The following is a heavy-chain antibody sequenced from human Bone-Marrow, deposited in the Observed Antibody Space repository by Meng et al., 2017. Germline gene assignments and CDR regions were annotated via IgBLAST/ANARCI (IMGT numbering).Heavy chain of an antibody. CDR3: ARDLHKYNWNYGGWFDP. CDR1: GGSFSSYA. CDR2: IIPIFSTA. V-gene: IGHV1-69*06. D-gene: IGHD1-7*01. J-gene: IGHJ5*02. Sequence: QVQLVQAGEEVKEPGSWVKGSCKASGGSFSSYAISWVRQATGQGHEWRGGIIPIFSTANYAKKFQSSDTITADKFTSTAYMELSSLRSEDTAVYYWARDLHKYNWNYGGWFDPWGQGTLVTVSS.